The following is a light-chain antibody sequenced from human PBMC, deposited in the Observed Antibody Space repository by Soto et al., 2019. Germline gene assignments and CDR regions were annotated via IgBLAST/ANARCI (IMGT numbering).Light chain of an antibody. J-gene: IGKJ4*01. V-gene: IGKV3-15*01. CDR1: QGIGDT. Sequence: EVVMTKSLATLSVSPGVRAPHSGRASQGIGDTLAWYQHKPGQTNRLLIYDTSTRATGVPTRFSGSRSGAEFTLTINSLQSEDFAVYYCKPYNNWPLTVGGGNKVGIK. CDR2: DTS. CDR3: KPYNNWPLT.